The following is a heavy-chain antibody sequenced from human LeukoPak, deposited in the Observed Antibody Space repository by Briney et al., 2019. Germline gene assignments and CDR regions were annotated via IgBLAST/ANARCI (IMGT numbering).Heavy chain of an antibody. CDR3: ARARRQWLVGPHIRGDNPPFYYDY. V-gene: IGHV4-39*07. J-gene: IGHJ4*02. Sequence: SETLSLTCTVSGGSISSYYWGWIRQPPGKGLEWIGNIYYIGSTYYNPSLKSRVTISVDTSKNQFSLKLRSVTAADTAVYYCARARRQWLVGPHIRGDNPPFYYDYWGQGILVTVSS. CDR2: IYYIGST. D-gene: IGHD6-19*01. CDR1: GGSISSYY.